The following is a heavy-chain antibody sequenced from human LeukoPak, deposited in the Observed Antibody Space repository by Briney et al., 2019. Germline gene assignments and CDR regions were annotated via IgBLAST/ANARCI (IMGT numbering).Heavy chain of an antibody. CDR2: IYYTGIT. CDR1: GGSIGNYY. V-gene: IGHV4-59*01. J-gene: IGHJ4*02. D-gene: IGHD6-19*01. Sequence: PSETLTPTCTVSGGSIGNYYWSWIWQPPRKGLEWIGYIYYTGITNYNPSLKRRVTLSVDTSKNQFSLKLNSVTAADTAVYYCARANSAWYGLFDYWGQGTLVTVSS. CDR3: ARANSAWYGLFDY.